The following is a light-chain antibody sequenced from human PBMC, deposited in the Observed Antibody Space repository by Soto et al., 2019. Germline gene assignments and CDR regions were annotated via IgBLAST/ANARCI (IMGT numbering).Light chain of an antibody. J-gene: IGKJ1*01. Sequence: EIVLTQSPATLSLSPGEGATLSCRASQSVSSYLAWYQQKPGQAPRLLIYDTSNRATGIPARFSGSGSGTDFTLIISSLEPEDIAVYYCQQRSTWPVTFGLGTKVEV. V-gene: IGKV3-11*01. CDR1: QSVSSY. CDR3: QQRSTWPVT. CDR2: DTS.